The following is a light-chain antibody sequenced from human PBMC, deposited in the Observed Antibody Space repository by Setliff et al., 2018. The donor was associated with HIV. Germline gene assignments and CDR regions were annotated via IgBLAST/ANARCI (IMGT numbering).Light chain of an antibody. CDR2: EVR. V-gene: IGLV2-14*01. Sequence: QSALTQPASVSGSPGQSITISCTGTSGDVGGYSYVSWYQQHPGKAPKLIIYEVRNRPSGVSNRFSGSKSGNTASLTISGLQAEDEADYYCSSYASSNTLPFGTGTKGTVL. CDR3: SSYASSNTLP. J-gene: IGLJ1*01. CDR1: SGDVGGYSY.